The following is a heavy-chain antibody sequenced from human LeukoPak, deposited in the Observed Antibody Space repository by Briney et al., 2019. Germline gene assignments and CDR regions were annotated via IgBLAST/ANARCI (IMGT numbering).Heavy chain of an antibody. Sequence: SETLSLTCTVSGASIRSNSWSWIRRPAGKGLEWIGRIYFSETTNYNPSLESRVTMSIDTSRYQFSLKLNSVTAADTAVYYCARGGGSGYCSSTTCSIFDYWGQGMLVTVSS. J-gene: IGHJ4*02. D-gene: IGHD2-2*01. CDR3: ARGGGSGYCSSTTCSIFDY. CDR2: IYFSETT. CDR1: GASIRSNS. V-gene: IGHV4-4*07.